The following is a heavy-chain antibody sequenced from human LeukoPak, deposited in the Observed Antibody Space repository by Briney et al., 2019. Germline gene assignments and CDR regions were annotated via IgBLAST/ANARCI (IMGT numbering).Heavy chain of an antibody. J-gene: IGHJ4*02. CDR1: GFIFSSYG. D-gene: IGHD3-10*01. Sequence: PGGSLRLSCAASGFIFSSYGMHWVRQAPGKGLEWVAVIWYDGSNKYYADSVKGRFTISRDNSKNTLYLQMNSLRAEDTAVYYCAKAAQSRLRYYGSGSYEDYWGQGTLVTVSS. V-gene: IGHV3-33*06. CDR3: AKAAQSRLRYYGSGSYEDY. CDR2: IWYDGSNK.